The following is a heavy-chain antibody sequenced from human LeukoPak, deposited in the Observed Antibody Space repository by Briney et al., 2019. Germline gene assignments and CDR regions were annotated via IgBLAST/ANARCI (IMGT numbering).Heavy chain of an antibody. CDR3: AKGGPGAFDL. CDR1: GFAFSRND. D-gene: IGHD2-15*01. CDR2: ISGSSGAT. J-gene: IGHJ3*01. V-gene: IGHV3-23*01. Sequence: PGGSLRLSCAASGFAFSRNDMFWVRQAPGKGLEWVSSISGSSGATYYADSVRGRFTISRDNSKNTVFLQMNSLRAEDTAIYYCAKGGPGAFDLWGQGTMVTVSS.